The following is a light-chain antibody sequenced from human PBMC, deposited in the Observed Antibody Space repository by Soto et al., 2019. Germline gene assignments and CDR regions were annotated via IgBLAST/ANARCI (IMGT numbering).Light chain of an antibody. J-gene: IGKJ3*01. Sequence: EIVMTQSPATLSVSPGERATLSCRASQSVSSNLAWYQQKPGQAPRLIIYGASTRATGIPSRFSGSGSGTDCTLTISSLQPEDVATYYCQQGYSTPFTFGPGTKVDI. CDR1: QSVSSN. CDR2: GAS. V-gene: IGKV3-15*01. CDR3: QQGYSTPFT.